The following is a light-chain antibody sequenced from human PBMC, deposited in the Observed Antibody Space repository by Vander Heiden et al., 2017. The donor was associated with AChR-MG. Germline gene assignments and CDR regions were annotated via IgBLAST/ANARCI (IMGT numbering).Light chain of an antibody. V-gene: IGLV4-60*03. CDR2: REGSGRY. J-gene: IGLJ3*02. CDR1: SGHSTYI. CDR3: ETWDGLWV. Sequence: QPVLTQSSSASASLGSSVKLTCTLLSSGHSTYIIAWHQQQPGKAPRYLMKREGSGRYNKGSGVPYRFSGSSSGADRYLTISNLQSEEEAYYYCETWDGLWVFGGGTKLTVL.